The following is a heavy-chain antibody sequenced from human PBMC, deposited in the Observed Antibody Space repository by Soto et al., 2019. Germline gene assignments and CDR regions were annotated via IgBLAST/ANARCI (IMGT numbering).Heavy chain of an antibody. J-gene: IGHJ4*02. CDR1: GFTFSSYG. V-gene: IGHV3-30*03. CDR3: VRGGGSFDY. CDR2: ISYDGSNK. Sequence: GGSLRLSCAASGFTFSSYGMHWVRQAPGKGLEWVAVISYDGSNKYYADSVKGRFTISRDNSKNTLYLQMSSLRAEDTAVYYCVRGGGSFDYWGQGTLVTVSS. D-gene: IGHD1-26*01.